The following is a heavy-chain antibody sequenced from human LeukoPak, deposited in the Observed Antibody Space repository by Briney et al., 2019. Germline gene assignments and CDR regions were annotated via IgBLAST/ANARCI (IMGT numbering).Heavy chain of an antibody. Sequence: SETLSLTCAVYGGSFSGYYWSWIRQPPGKGLEWIGEINHSGSTNYNPSLKSRVTISVDTSKNQFSLKLSSVTAADTAVYYCARLSPDRGSSSWGSVYYYYYMDVWGKGTTVTVSS. V-gene: IGHV4-34*01. J-gene: IGHJ6*03. D-gene: IGHD6-13*01. CDR1: GGSFSGYY. CDR2: INHSGST. CDR3: ARLSPDRGSSSWGSVYYYYYMDV.